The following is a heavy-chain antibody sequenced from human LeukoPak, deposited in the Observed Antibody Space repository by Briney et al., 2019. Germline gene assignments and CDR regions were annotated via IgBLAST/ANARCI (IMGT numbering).Heavy chain of an antibody. CDR3: ARQDSYYYYYGMDV. Sequence: PSETLSLTCTVSGGSISSYYWSWIRQPPGKGLEWIGYIYYSGSTNYNPSLKSRVTISVDTSKNQFSLKLSSVTAADTAVYYCARQDSYYYYYGMDVWGQGTTVTVSS. D-gene: IGHD3/OR15-3a*01. J-gene: IGHJ6*02. CDR1: GGSISSYY. CDR2: IYYSGST. V-gene: IGHV4-59*01.